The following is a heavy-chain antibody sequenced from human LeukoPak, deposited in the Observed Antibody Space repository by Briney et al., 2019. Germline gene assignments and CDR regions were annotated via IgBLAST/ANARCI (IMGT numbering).Heavy chain of an antibody. V-gene: IGHV4-30-2*01. CDR2: IYHSGST. Sequence: SETLSLTCTVSGGSISSGGYYWSWIRQPPGKGLEWIGYIYHSGSTYYNPSLKSRVTISVDRSKNQFSLKLSSVTAADTAVYYCVQKSGYGGNSGAFDIWGQGTMVTVSS. D-gene: IGHD4-23*01. CDR1: GGSISSGGYY. J-gene: IGHJ3*02. CDR3: VQKSGYGGNSGAFDI.